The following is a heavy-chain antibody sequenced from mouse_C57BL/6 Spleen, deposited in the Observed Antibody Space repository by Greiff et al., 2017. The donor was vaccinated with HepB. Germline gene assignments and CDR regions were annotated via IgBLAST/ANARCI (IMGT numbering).Heavy chain of an antibody. D-gene: IGHD2-4*01. J-gene: IGHJ3*01. V-gene: IGHV2-2*01. CDR3: ASLYYDYDDWFAY. CDR2: IWSGGST. Sequence: QVQLKQSGPGLVQPSQSLSITCTVSGFSLTSYGVHWVRQSPGKGLEWLGVIWSGGSTDYNAAFISRLSISKDNSKSQVFFKMNSLQADDTAIYYCASLYYDYDDWFAYWGQGTLVTVSA. CDR1: GFSLTSYG.